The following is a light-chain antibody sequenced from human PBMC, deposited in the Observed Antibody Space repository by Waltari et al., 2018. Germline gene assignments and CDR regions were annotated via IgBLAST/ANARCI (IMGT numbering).Light chain of an antibody. CDR2: GAS. CDR1: HNINNN. CDR3: QQYIDWPPDT. V-gene: IGKV3-15*01. Sequence: EIVMTQSPDTLSVSPGERATLSGRASHNINNNLAWYQQRPGQPPRLLIYGASTRATDIPARFSGSGSGTEFTLTICSLQSEDFAIYYCQQYIDWPPDTFGQGTKVDIK. J-gene: IGKJ2*01.